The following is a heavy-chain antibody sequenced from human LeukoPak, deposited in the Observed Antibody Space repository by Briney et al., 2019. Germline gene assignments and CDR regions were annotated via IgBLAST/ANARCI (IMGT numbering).Heavy chain of an antibody. CDR2: IYHSGST. Sequence: MSSGTLSLTCAVSGGSISSSNWWSWVRQPPGKGLAWIGEIYHSGSTNYNPSLKSRVTISVDKSKNQFSLKLSSVTAADTAVYYCARDQRIVGATTSYYYGMDVWGQGTTVTVSS. V-gene: IGHV4-4*02. D-gene: IGHD1-26*01. CDR1: GGSISSSNW. J-gene: IGHJ6*02. CDR3: ARDQRIVGATTSYYYGMDV.